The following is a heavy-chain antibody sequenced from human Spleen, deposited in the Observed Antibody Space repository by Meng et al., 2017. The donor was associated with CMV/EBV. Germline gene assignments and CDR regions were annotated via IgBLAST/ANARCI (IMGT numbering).Heavy chain of an antibody. Sequence: GGSLRLSCAASGSTFSHYAMSWVRQAPGKGLEWVSPISVGGGRTYYADSVKGRFTISRDNSKNTLYLQMNSLKAEDTALYYCAKEITAIGSSLDYWGQGLLVTVSS. V-gene: IGHV3-23*01. CDR3: AKEITAIGSSLDY. CDR1: GSTFSHYA. D-gene: IGHD3-10*01. CDR2: ISVGGGRT. J-gene: IGHJ4*02.